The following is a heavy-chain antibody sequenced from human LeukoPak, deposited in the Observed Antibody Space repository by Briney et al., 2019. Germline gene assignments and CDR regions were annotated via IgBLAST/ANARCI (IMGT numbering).Heavy chain of an antibody. CDR2: ISYDGSNK. CDR1: GFTFSSYG. CDR3: ARGFIYGDHYFDY. J-gene: IGHJ4*02. V-gene: IGHV3-30*03. Sequence: GGSLRLSCAASGFTFSSYGMHWVRQAPGKGLEWVAVISYDGSNKYYADSVKGRFTISRDNSKNTLYLQMNSLRAEDTAVYYCARGFIYGDHYFDYWGQGTLVTVSS. D-gene: IGHD4-17*01.